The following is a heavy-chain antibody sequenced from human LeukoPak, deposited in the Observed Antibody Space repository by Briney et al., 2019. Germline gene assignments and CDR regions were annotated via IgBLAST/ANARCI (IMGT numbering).Heavy chain of an antibody. Sequence: GXXLRLSCAASGFTFSTCGMHWVRQAPGKGLEWVAFIQYDGTNKYYVDSVKGRFTISRDNSKNTLYLQMNSLRADDTAVYYCAKSTPREYCSSTSCYNRYFQHWGQGTLVTVSS. CDR3: AKSTPREYCSSTSCYNRYFQH. D-gene: IGHD2-2*02. J-gene: IGHJ1*01. CDR1: GFTFSTCG. CDR2: IQYDGTNK. V-gene: IGHV3-30*02.